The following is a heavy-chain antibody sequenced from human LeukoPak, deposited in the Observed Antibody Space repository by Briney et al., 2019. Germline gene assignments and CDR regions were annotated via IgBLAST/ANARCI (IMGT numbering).Heavy chain of an antibody. J-gene: IGHJ5*02. CDR3: ARDGVQLERRRFDP. Sequence: SETLSLTCTVSGGSISSSSYYWGWIRQPPGKGLEWIGSIYYSGSTYYNPSLKSRVTISVDTSKNQFSLKLSSVTAADTAVYYCARDGVQLERRRFDPWGQGTLVTVSS. CDR1: GGSISSSSYY. CDR2: IYYSGST. V-gene: IGHV4-39*07. D-gene: IGHD1-1*01.